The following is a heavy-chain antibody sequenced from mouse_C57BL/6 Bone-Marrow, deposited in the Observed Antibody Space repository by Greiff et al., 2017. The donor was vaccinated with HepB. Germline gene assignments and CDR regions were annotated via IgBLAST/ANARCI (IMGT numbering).Heavy chain of an antibody. CDR1: GFSLTSYG. Sequence: QVQLKQSGPGLVQPSQSLSITCTVSGFSLTSYGVHWVRQSPGKGLEWLGVISSGGSTDYNAAFISRLSISKDNSKSQVFFKMNSLQADDTAIYYCAREDGGYWGQGTTLTVSS. CDR2: ISSGGST. J-gene: IGHJ2*01. CDR3: AREDGGY. D-gene: IGHD2-3*01. V-gene: IGHV2-2*01.